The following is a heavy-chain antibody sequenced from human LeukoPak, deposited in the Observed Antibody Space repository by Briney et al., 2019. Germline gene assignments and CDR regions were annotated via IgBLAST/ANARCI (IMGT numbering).Heavy chain of an antibody. D-gene: IGHD5-12*01. Sequence: SETLSLTCTVSGGSISSYYWSWIRQPPGKGLEWIGYIYYSGSTNYNPSLKSRVTISVDTSKNQFSLKLSSVTAADTAVYYCARVQVAPYCYGMDVWGQGTTVTVSS. CDR2: IYYSGST. CDR1: GGSISSYY. CDR3: ARVQVAPYCYGMDV. V-gene: IGHV4-59*01. J-gene: IGHJ6*02.